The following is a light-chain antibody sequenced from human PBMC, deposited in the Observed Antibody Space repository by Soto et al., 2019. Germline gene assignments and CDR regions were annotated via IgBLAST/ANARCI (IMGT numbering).Light chain of an antibody. Sequence: QSALTQPASVSGSPGQSITISCTGTSSDIGDYNYVSWYQQYPGKVPKLVIYDVSHRPSGVSNRFSGSKSGNTASLTISGLQAEDEADYYCSSSTTTTSXVVXGXGTKLTVL. CDR1: SSDIGDYNY. CDR2: DVS. CDR3: SSSTTTTSXVV. V-gene: IGLV2-14*01. J-gene: IGLJ3*02.